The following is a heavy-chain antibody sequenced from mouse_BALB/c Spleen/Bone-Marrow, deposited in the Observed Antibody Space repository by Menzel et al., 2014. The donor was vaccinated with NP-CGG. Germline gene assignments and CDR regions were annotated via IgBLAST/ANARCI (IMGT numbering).Heavy chain of an antibody. V-gene: IGHV1-80*01. CDR2: IYPGDGDT. J-gene: IGHJ4*01. CDR3: ATGDFYDDYSLDY. CDR1: GYEFNNYW. D-gene: IGHD2-12*01. Sequence: QVQLQQPGAELVRPGSSVKISCKASGYEFNNYWMNWVKQRPGQGLEWIGQIYPGDGDTNYNGKFKGKATLTSDKSSSTAYMHLSSRTSEDSAVYVCATGDFYDDYSLDYWEQGTSVTVST.